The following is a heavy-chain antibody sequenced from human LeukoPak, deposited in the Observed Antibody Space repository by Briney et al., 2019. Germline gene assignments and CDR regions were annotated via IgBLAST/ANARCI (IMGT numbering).Heavy chain of an antibody. D-gene: IGHD1-26*01. V-gene: IGHV3-7*03. J-gene: IGHJ4*02. CDR3: VKDSPPRYSGSPPAY. Sequence: GGSLRLSCAASGFTFSSYWMSWVRQAPGKGLEWVANINKDGGEKYYVDSVKGRFTISRDDAKNSLYLQMNSLRADDTAVYYCVKDSPPRYSGSPPAYWGQGTLVTVSS. CDR2: INKDGGEK. CDR1: GFTFSSYW.